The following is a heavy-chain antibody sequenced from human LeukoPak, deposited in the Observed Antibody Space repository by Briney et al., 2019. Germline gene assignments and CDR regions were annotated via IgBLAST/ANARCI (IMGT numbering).Heavy chain of an antibody. V-gene: IGHV4-34*01. CDR3: ARGRAVAGTRFKLNFDY. J-gene: IGHJ4*02. D-gene: IGHD6-13*01. Sequence: PSETLSLTCAVYGGSFSGYYWSWIRQPPGKGLEWIGEINHSGSTNYNPSLKSRVTISVDTSKNQFSLKLSSVTAADTAVYYCARGRAVAGTRFKLNFDYWGQGTLVTVSS. CDR1: GGSFSGYY. CDR2: INHSGST.